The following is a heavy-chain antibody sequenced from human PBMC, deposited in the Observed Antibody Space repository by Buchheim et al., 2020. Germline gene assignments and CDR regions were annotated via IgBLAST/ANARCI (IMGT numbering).Heavy chain of an antibody. J-gene: IGHJ4*02. V-gene: IGHV3-48*03. Sequence: EVQLVESGGGLVQPGGSLRLSCAASGFTFSSYEMNWVCQAPGTGVEWVSYISSSGSIIYYADSVKGRFTISRANAKNSRYLQMNSLRAEDTAVYYCAREMATFDYWGQGTL. CDR2: ISSSGSII. D-gene: IGHD5-24*01. CDR1: GFTFSSYE. CDR3: AREMATFDY.